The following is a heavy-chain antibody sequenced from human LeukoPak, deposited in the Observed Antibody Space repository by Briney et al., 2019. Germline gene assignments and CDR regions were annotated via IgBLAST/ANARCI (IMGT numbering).Heavy chain of an antibody. V-gene: IGHV4-34*01. CDR3: ARGGALKFKWIAAAGQDY. D-gene: IGHD6-13*01. J-gene: IGHJ4*02. CDR1: GGSFSGYY. CDR2: INHSGST. Sequence: PSETLSLTCAVYGGSFSGYYWSWIRQPPGKGLEWIGEINHSGSTNYNPSLKSRVTISVDTSKNQFSLKLSSVTAADTAVYYCARGGALKFKWIAAAGQDYWGQGTLVTVSS.